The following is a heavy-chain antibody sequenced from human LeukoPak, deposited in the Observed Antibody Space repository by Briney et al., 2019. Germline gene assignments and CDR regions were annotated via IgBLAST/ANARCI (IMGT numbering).Heavy chain of an antibody. CDR2: IWYDGSNK. J-gene: IGHJ6*02. V-gene: IGHV3-33*08. CDR3: ARGLYSGSYYTWYYYYGMDV. Sequence: PGRSLRLSCAASGFTFSSYAMHWIRQAPGKGLEWVAVIWYDGSNKYYADSVKGRFTISRDNSKNTLYLQMNSLRAEDTAVYYCARGLYSGSYYTWYYYYGMDVWGQGTTVTVSS. CDR1: GFTFSSYA. D-gene: IGHD1-26*01.